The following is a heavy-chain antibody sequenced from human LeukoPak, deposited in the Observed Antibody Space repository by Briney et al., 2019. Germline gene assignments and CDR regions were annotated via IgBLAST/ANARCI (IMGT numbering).Heavy chain of an antibody. CDR3: AKKSPDSSGNPAYD. D-gene: IGHD4-23*01. CDR1: GFTFSNYG. J-gene: IGHJ4*02. V-gene: IGHV3-23*01. CDR2: ISRSGTET. Sequence: PGGSLRLSCAGAGFTFSNYGMSWVRQAPGKGLEWVSVISRSGTETYHADSVRGRFTISGDNAKNTLYLQMNSLRAEDTAVYYCAKKSPDSSGNPAYDWGQGTLVTVSS.